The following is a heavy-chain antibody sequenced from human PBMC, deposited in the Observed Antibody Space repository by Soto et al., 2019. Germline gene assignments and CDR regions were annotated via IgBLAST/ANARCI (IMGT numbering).Heavy chain of an antibody. V-gene: IGHV1-69*13. CDR2: IIPIFGTA. CDR3: ASAGYCSGGSCFIDY. D-gene: IGHD2-15*01. CDR1: GGTFSSYA. Sequence: SVKVSCKASGGTFSSYAISWVRQAPGQGLEWMGGIIPIFGTANYAQKFQGRVTMTADDSTSTAYMELSSLRSEDTAVYYCASAGYCSGGSCFIDYWGQGTLVTVSS. J-gene: IGHJ4*02.